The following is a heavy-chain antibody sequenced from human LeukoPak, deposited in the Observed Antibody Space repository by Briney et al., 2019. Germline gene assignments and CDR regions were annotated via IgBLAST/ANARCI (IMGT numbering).Heavy chain of an antibody. CDR2: INPNSGGT. D-gene: IGHD3-22*01. J-gene: IGHJ4*02. V-gene: IGHV1-2*02. CDR3: AREDSSGYDY. Sequence: ASVKVSCKASGYAFTGYFMHWVRQAPGQGLEWMGWINPNSGGTNYAQNFQGRVTMTRDTSISTAYMEVSRLRSDDTAVYYCAREDSSGYDYWGQGTLVTVSS. CDR1: GYAFTGYF.